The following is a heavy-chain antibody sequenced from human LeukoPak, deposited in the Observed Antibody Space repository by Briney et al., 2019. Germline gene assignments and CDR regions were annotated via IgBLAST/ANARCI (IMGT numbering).Heavy chain of an antibody. CDR3: AKDMIGIAAAGRSNWFDP. CDR1: GFTFSSYG. D-gene: IGHD6-13*01. CDR2: IRYDGSNK. Sequence: GGSLRLSCAASGFTFSSYGMHWVRQAPGKGLEWVAFIRYDGSNKYYADSVKGRFTISRDNSKNTLYLQMNSLRAEDTAVYYCAKDMIGIAAAGRSNWFDPWGQGTLVTVSS. J-gene: IGHJ5*02. V-gene: IGHV3-30*02.